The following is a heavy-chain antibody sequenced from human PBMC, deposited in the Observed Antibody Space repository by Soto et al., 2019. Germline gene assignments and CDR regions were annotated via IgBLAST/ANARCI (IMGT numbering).Heavy chain of an antibody. Sequence: SLRLSCAASGFTFSDYTMSWVRQAPGQVLECISVILSDYNTFYSGSVRGRFTISRDNSKNTLYLQLNSLRAEDTAVYYCARRTNGYFGYWGQGALVTVSS. J-gene: IGHJ4*02. CDR3: ARRTNGYFGY. CDR1: GFTFSDYT. D-gene: IGHD2-8*01. V-gene: IGHV3-23*03. CDR2: ILSDYNT.